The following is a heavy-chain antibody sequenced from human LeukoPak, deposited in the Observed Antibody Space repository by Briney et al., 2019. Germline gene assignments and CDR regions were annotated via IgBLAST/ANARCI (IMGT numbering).Heavy chain of an antibody. CDR1: GGSISSYY. V-gene: IGHV4-59*12. J-gene: IGHJ4*02. CDR2: IYYSGST. Sequence: SETLSLTCTVSGGSISSYYWSWIRQPPGKELEWIGYIYYSGSTNYNPSLKSRVTISVDTSQNQFSLKLNSVTAADTAVYYCVREILYCSGGSCYRGPFDNWGQGTLVTVSA. D-gene: IGHD2-15*01. CDR3: VREILYCSGGSCYRGPFDN.